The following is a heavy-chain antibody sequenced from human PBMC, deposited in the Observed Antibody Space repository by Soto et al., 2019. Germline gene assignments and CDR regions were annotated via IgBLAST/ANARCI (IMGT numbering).Heavy chain of an antibody. D-gene: IGHD3-22*01. Sequence: PGGSLRLSCTASGFTFSSYAMSWVRQAPGEGLEWVSGISGSGGSTYYADSGKGRFTISRDNSKNTLYLQMNSLRAEDTAVYYCAKDRGRDSSGYHEYFQHWGQGNLVTGSS. V-gene: IGHV3-23*01. CDR2: ISGSGGST. CDR1: GFTFSSYA. J-gene: IGHJ1*01. CDR3: AKDRGRDSSGYHEYFQH.